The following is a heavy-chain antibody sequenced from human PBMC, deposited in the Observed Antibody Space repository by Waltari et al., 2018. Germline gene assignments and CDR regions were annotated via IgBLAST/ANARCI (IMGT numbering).Heavy chain of an antibody. V-gene: IGHV1-18*01. CDR2: INTYNGDT. Sequence: QIQLVQSGAEVKKPGASVKVPCKASGYTFTSYGIGWVRQAPGQGLEWMGWINTYNGDTNYAQELQGRVTLTTDTSTSTAYMELRSLRSDDTAVYYCARSKYSSGWYRSMDVWGQGTTVTVSS. J-gene: IGHJ6*02. CDR1: GYTFTSYG. CDR3: ARSKYSSGWYRSMDV. D-gene: IGHD6-19*01.